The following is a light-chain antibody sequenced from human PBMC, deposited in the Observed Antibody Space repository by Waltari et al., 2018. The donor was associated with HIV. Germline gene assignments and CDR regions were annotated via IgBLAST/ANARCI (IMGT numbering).Light chain of an antibody. V-gene: IGLV3-21*02. J-gene: IGLJ3*02. CDR2: DDR. CDR3: QVWDSSSVHWV. CDR1: NIRSKS. Sequence: SYVLTRPPSVSVAPGQTARITCGGDNIRSKSVHWYQQKSGQAPVVVVYDDRDRPSGIPERFSGSNSGNTTTLTISGVEVGDEADYYCQVWDSSSVHWVFGGGTKLTV.